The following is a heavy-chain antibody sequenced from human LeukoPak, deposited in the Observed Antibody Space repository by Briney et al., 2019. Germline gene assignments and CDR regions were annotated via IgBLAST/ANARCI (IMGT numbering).Heavy chain of an antibody. CDR3: AKPSGSGVDY. V-gene: IGHV3-30*02. Sequence: GGSLRLSCAASGFTFSRYWMSWVRQAPGKGLEWVAFIRSDGYHTYYADSVKGRFTITRGNSKNTLYLQMNSLRFEHMAVYYCAKPSGSGVDYWGRGTRVTVSS. D-gene: IGHD1-26*01. CDR2: IRSDGYHT. J-gene: IGHJ4*02. CDR1: GFTFSRYW.